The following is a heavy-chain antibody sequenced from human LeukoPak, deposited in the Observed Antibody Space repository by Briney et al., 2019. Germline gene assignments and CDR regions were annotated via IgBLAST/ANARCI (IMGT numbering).Heavy chain of an antibody. Sequence: SETLSLTCTVSGGSVSGYSWGWVRQPPGKGLEWIGSIKHRGRSYYNPSLKSRVTISVDTSKNQFSLQLSSVTAADTAVYYCARVVGATSIDYCGQGILVTVSS. CDR1: GGSVSGYS. V-gene: IGHV4-38-2*02. CDR3: ARVVGATSIDY. CDR2: IKHRGRS. D-gene: IGHD2-15*01. J-gene: IGHJ4*02.